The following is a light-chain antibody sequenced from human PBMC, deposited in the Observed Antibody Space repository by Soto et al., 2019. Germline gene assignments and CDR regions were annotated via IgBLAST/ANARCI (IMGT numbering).Light chain of an antibody. V-gene: IGLV2-14*01. J-gene: IGLJ1*01. CDR1: SSDVGGYNY. CDR2: DVS. CDR3: SSYTSSSTLLHV. Sequence: QSALTQPASVSGSPGQSITISCTGTSSDVGGYNYVSWYQQHPGKAPKLMIYDVSNRPSGVSNRFSGSKSGNTASLTISGLQAEDEADYCSSYTSSSTLLHVFGTGTKVTVL.